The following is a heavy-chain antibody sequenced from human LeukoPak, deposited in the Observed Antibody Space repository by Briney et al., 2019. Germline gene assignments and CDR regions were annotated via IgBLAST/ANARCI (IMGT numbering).Heavy chain of an antibody. CDR3: ARKITYGAFDI. D-gene: IGHD3-10*01. Sequence: QPGGSLRLSCAASGFTFSTYSMNWVRQAPGKGLEWVSYISSSSSTIYYADSVKGRFTISRDNAKNSLYLQMNSLRAEDTAVYYCARKITYGAFDIWGQGTLVTVSS. CDR1: GFTFSTYS. V-gene: IGHV3-48*04. CDR2: ISSSSSTI. J-gene: IGHJ3*02.